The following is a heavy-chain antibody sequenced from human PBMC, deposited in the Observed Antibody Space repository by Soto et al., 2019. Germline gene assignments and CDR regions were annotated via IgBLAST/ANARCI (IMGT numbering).Heavy chain of an antibody. CDR2: ISGSDGKT. V-gene: IGHV3-23*01. CDR3: AKCSYLDN. D-gene: IGHD2-15*01. J-gene: IGHJ4*02. CDR1: GFSFASFA. Sequence: VGSLRLSCTTSGFSFASFAMTWVRQAPGKGLEWVATISGSDGKTYYADSVKGRFAISRDTSRSTLYLQMNSLRADDTAIYYCAKCSYLDNCRQRTRVTVSS.